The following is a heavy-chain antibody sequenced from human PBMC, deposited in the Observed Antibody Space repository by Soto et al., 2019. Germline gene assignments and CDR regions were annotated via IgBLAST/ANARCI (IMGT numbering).Heavy chain of an antibody. D-gene: IGHD2-15*01. CDR2: IIPIFGTA. CDR1: GGTFSSYA. J-gene: IGHJ4*02. Sequence: QVQLVQSGAEVKKPGSSVKVSCKASGGTFSSYAISWVRQAPGQGLEWMGGIIPIFGTANYAQKFQGRVTITADEXTXTVXMELSSLRSEDTAVYYCARVTRCSGGSCYSEILDYWGQGTLVTVSS. CDR3: ARVTRCSGGSCYSEILDY. V-gene: IGHV1-69*12.